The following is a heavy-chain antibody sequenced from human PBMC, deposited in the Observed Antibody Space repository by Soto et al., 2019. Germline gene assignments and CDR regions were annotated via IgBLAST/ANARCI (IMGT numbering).Heavy chain of an antibody. D-gene: IGHD3-10*01. CDR3: AKDQELRNHNYYYGLDV. J-gene: IGHJ6*02. V-gene: IGHV3-30*18. Sequence: QVQLVESGGGVVQPGRSLRLSCAASGFTFSNYGMHWVRQAPGKGLEWVAVISYVGIKTYYADSVKGRYTISRDNSENTLYLHMNSLRTEDTAVYYCAKDQELRNHNYYYGLDVWGQGTTATVSS. CDR2: ISYVGIKT. CDR1: GFTFSNYG.